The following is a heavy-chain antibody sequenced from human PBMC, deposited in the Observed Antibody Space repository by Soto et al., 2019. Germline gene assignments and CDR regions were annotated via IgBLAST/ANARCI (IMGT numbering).Heavy chain of an antibody. J-gene: IGHJ4*02. CDR1: GFTFRIYT. CDR3: ARDDDNDANALDY. V-gene: IGHV3-33*08. CDR2: IWNDGICK. Sequence: PGGSLSLSCAASGFTFRIYTMNWVRQAPGRGLEWVASIWNDGICKFYVDSVKGRFTISRDNSKNTLDLQMNNLRDEDTAVYYCARDDDNDANALDYWGPGTLVTVSS.